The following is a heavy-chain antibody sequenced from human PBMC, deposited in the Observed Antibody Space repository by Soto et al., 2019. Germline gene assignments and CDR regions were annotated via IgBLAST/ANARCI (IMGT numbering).Heavy chain of an antibody. Sequence: ASVKVSCKASGYTFTSYGISWVRQAPGQGLEWIGWISAYNGNTNYAQKLQGRVTMTRDTSMSTAYMELSNLRSEDTAVYYCARGVDAGYDYWGQGTQVTVSS. J-gene: IGHJ4*02. D-gene: IGHD5-12*01. CDR3: ARGVDAGYDY. V-gene: IGHV1-18*01. CDR2: ISAYNGNT. CDR1: GYTFTSYG.